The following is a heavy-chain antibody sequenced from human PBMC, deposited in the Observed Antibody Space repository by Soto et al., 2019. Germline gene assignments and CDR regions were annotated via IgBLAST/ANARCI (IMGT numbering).Heavy chain of an antibody. CDR1: GFTFSSYA. CDR3: AKGSWGSSGWYRLSLHFDY. V-gene: IGHV3-23*01. CDR2: ISGSGGST. Sequence: EVQLLESGGGLVQPGGSLRLSCAASGFTFSSYAMSWVRQAPGKGLEWVSAISGSGGSTYYADSVKGRFTISRDNSKNTLYLQMNSLRAEDTAVYYCAKGSWGSSGWYRLSLHFDYWGQGTLVTVSS. J-gene: IGHJ4*02. D-gene: IGHD6-19*01.